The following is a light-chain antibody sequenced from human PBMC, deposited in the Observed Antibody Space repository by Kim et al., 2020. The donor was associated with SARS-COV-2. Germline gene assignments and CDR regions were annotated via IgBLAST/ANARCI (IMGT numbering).Light chain of an antibody. V-gene: IGKV3-20*01. Sequence: EIVLTQSPGTLSLSPGERVTLSCRASQSVSSNYLAWYQQRPGQAPRLLIYGASTRATGIPDRFSGSGSGTDFTLTISRLEPEDFAVYYCQQYDKSPLYTFGQGTKLEI. CDR1: QSVSSNY. CDR3: QQYDKSPLYT. J-gene: IGKJ2*01. CDR2: GAS.